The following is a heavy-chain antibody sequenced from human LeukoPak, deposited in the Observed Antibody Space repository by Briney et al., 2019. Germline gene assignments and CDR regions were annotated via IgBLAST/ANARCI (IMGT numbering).Heavy chain of an antibody. CDR3: ARGGCSSTGCYSFDY. V-gene: IGHV4-34*01. Sequence: KPSETLSLTCAVYGGSFSGYYWSWIRQPPGKGLEWIGEINHSGSTNYNPSLKSRVTILVDTSKNQFSLKLSSVTAADTAVYYCARGGCSSTGCYSFDYWGQGTLVTVSS. CDR2: INHSGST. CDR1: GGSFSGYY. J-gene: IGHJ4*02. D-gene: IGHD2-2*01.